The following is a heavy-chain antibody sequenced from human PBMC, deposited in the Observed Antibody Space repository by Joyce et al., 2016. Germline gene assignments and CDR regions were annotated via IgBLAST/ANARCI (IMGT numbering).Heavy chain of an antibody. CDR1: GLSFSTFW. CDR3: ARGRGMGV. J-gene: IGHJ6*02. CDR2: INEDGREK. Sequence: EAQLVESGGALVQPGGSVKLSCAASGLSFSTFWMSWARQAPGKGLEWVANINEDGREKYYVDSVKGRFTISRDNAKNSLYLQMNSLRAEDTAVYYCARGRGMGVWGQGTTVTVSS. V-gene: IGHV3-7*03.